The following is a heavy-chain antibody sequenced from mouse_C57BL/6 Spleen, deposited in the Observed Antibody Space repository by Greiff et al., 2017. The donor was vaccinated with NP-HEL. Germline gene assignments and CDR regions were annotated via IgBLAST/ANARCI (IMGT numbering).Heavy chain of an antibody. CDR3: ARKGVDGYFNYYAMDY. Sequence: QVQLQQSGPGLVQPSQSLSITCTVSGFSLTSYGVHWVRQSPGKGLEWLGVIWSGGSTDYNAAFISRLSISKDNSKSQVFFKMNSRQADDTAIYYCARKGVDGYFNYYAMDYWGQGTSVTVSS. D-gene: IGHD2-3*01. V-gene: IGHV2-2*01. CDR1: GFSLTSYG. J-gene: IGHJ4*01. CDR2: IWSGGST.